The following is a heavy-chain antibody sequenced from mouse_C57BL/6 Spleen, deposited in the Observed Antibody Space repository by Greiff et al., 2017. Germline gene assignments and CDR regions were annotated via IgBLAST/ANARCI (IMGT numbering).Heavy chain of an antibody. CDR1: GFTFSNYW. D-gene: IGHD2-5*01. Sequence: EVMLVESGGGLVQPGGSMKLSCVASGFTFSNYWMNWVRQSPEKGLEWVAQIRLKSDNYATHYAESVKGRFTISRDDSKSSVYLQMNNLRAEDTGIYYCTRNSNYAMDYWGQGTSVTDSS. V-gene: IGHV6-3*01. J-gene: IGHJ4*01. CDR3: TRNSNYAMDY. CDR2: IRLKSDNYAT.